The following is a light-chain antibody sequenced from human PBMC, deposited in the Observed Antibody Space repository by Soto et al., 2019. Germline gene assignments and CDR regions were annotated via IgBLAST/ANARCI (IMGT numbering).Light chain of an antibody. J-gene: IGKJ4*01. Sequence: DIVMTQSPYSLPVSLGARAPISCKSSQSVLYSSNNKNFLAWFQQKPGQPPKLLLYWAPTREDGVPDRFSGSGSGTDFTLTISSLQAEDVAVYYCQQYYTAPLTSGGGTKVDIK. CDR3: QQYYTAPLT. CDR1: QSVLYSSNNKNF. V-gene: IGKV4-1*01. CDR2: WAP.